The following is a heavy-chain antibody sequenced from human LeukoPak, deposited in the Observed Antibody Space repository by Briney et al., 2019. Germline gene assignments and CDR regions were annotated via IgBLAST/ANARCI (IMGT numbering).Heavy chain of an antibody. Sequence: GGSLRLSCAASGFTFNSYAMNWVRQAPGKGLEWVSVISDSGHSIYYADSVKGRFTISRDNSKSTLFLQMNSLRAEDTAVYYCAKGLIVGATRNYFDYWGQGTLVTVSS. CDR1: GFTFNSYA. CDR2: ISDSGHSI. CDR3: AKGLIVGATRNYFDY. D-gene: IGHD1-26*01. J-gene: IGHJ4*02. V-gene: IGHV3-23*01.